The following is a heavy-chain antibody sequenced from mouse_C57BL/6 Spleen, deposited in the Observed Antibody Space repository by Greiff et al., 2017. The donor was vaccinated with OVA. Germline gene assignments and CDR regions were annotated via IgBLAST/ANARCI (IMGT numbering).Heavy chain of an antibody. J-gene: IGHJ2*01. Sequence: VQLQQSGAELVKPGASVKLSCTASGFNIKDYYMHWVKQRPEQGLEWIGRIDPEDGDTKYAPKFQGKATITADTSSNTASLQLSSRTSRDTAVCYCAGYGKGYFDYWGQGTTLTVSS. CDR1: GFNIKDYY. CDR3: AGYGKGYFDY. V-gene: IGHV14-2*01. D-gene: IGHD1-2*01. CDR2: IDPEDGDT.